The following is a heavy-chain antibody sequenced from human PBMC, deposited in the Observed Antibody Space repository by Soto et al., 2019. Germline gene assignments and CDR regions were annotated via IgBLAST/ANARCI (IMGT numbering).Heavy chain of an antibody. Sequence: PSETLSLTCTVSGVSVSSGSYYWSWIRQPPGRGLEWIGYIYYSGSTNYNPSLKSRVTMSLDTSKNQFSLKLSSVTAADTAVYYCARETSYSQHDYWGQGTLVTVSS. CDR1: GVSVSSGSYY. V-gene: IGHV4-61*01. D-gene: IGHD1-26*01. J-gene: IGHJ4*02. CDR3: ARETSYSQHDY. CDR2: IYYSGST.